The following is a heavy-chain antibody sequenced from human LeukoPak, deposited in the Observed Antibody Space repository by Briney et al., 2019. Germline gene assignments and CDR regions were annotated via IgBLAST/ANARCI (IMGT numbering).Heavy chain of an antibody. D-gene: IGHD4-17*01. CDR2: INPSGGST. V-gene: IGHV1-46*01. Sequence: HGASVKVSCKASGYTFTSYYMHWVRQAPGQGLEWMGIINPSGGSTSYAQKFQGRVTMTEDTSTDTAYMELSSLRSEDTAVYYCATLPVTTVTTFRSNWFDPWGQGTLVTVSS. J-gene: IGHJ5*02. CDR3: ATLPVTTVTTFRSNWFDP. CDR1: GYTFTSYY.